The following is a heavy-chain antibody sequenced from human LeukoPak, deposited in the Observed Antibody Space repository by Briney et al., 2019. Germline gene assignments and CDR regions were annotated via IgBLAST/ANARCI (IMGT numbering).Heavy chain of an antibody. Sequence: PGGSLRLSCAASGFTFSYHWMTWVRQAPGKGLEWVANIKNDGAVKNYVDSVKGRFTISRDNAKKSLYLQMNSLRAEDTAVYYCARRRDFWSGYLDYWGQGTLVTVSS. J-gene: IGHJ4*02. CDR3: ARRRDFWSGYLDY. CDR2: IKNDGAVK. D-gene: IGHD3-3*01. V-gene: IGHV3-7*01. CDR1: GFTFSYHW.